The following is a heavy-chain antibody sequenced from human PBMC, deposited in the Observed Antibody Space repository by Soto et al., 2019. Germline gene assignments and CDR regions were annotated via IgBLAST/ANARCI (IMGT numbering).Heavy chain of an antibody. CDR2: ISSSSSTI. D-gene: IGHD4-17*01. CDR1: GFTFSSFS. Sequence: GALRLSCAASGFTFSSFSMKWVRQAPGKGLEWVSYISSSSSTIYYADSVKGRFTISRDNAKSSLYLQMNSLRDEDTAVYYCARSTVTTRMYYYYYMDVWGKGTTVTVSS. V-gene: IGHV3-48*02. J-gene: IGHJ6*03. CDR3: ARSTVTTRMYYYYYMDV.